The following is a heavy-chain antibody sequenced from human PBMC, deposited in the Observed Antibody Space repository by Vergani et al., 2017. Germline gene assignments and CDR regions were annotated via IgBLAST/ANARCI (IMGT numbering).Heavy chain of an antibody. V-gene: IGHV3-9*01. Sequence: EVQLVESGGGLVQPGRSLRLSCAASGFTFDDYAMHWVRQAPGKGLEWVSGINWNSDSIAYADSVKGRFTISRDNAKNSLYLQMNSLLAEDTAFYYCSKAGFDSPYSMSPFFEYWGQGLLVTVSS. CDR2: INWNSDSI. D-gene: IGHD4-11*01. CDR1: GFTFDDYA. CDR3: SKAGFDSPYSMSPFFEY. J-gene: IGHJ4*02.